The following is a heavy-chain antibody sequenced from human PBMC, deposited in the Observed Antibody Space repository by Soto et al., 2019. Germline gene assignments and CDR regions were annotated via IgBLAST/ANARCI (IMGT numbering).Heavy chain of an antibody. CDR2: IIPIFGTA. Sequence: ASVKVSCKASGGTFSSYAISWVRQAPGQGLEWMGGIIPIFGTANYAQNFQGRVSITADESTSTAYMELSSLRSEDTAVYYCARGVRTGFYGMDVWGQGTTVTVSS. CDR3: ARGVRTGFYGMDV. D-gene: IGHD3-10*01. CDR1: GGTFSSYA. J-gene: IGHJ6*02. V-gene: IGHV1-69*13.